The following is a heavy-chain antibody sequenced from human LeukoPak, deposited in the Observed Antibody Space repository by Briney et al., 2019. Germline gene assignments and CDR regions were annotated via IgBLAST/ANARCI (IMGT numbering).Heavy chain of an antibody. CDR2: ICSSGNT. CDR3: ARSGPIAVAGVDY. D-gene: IGHD6-19*01. Sequence: SETLSLTCIVSGGSISSYYWSWIRQPAGKGLEWIGRICSSGNTNYNPSLKSRVTILVDKSKNQFSLKLSSVTAADTAVYYCARSGPIAVAGVDYWGQGTLVTVSS. CDR1: GGSISSYY. J-gene: IGHJ4*02. V-gene: IGHV4-4*07.